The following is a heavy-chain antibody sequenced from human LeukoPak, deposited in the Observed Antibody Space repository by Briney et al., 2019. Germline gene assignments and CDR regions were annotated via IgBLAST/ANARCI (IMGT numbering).Heavy chain of an antibody. V-gene: IGHV1-69*04. CDR2: IIPILGIA. Sequence: SVKVSCKASGYTFTGYYIHWVRQAPGQGLEWMGRIIPILGIANYAQKFQGRVTITADKSTSTAYMELSSLRSEDTAVYYCARGLINYYDSSGYDYYYYGMDVWGQGTTVTVSS. D-gene: IGHD3-22*01. CDR1: GYTFTGYY. CDR3: ARGLINYYDSSGYDYYYYGMDV. J-gene: IGHJ6*02.